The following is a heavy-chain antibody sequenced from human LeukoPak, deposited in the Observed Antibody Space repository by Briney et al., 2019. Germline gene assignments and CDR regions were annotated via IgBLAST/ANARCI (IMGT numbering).Heavy chain of an antibody. V-gene: IGHV1-69*06. D-gene: IGHD1-26*01. J-gene: IGHJ6*03. CDR2: IIPIFGTA. CDR1: GGTFSSYA. CDR3: ARGPLVGATIRYYYYYMDV. Sequence: SVKVSCKASGGTFSSYAISWVRQAPGQGLEWMGGIIPIFGTANYAQKFQGRVTITADKSTSTAYMELSSLRSEDTAVYYCARGPLVGATIRYYYYYMDVWGKGTTVTVSS.